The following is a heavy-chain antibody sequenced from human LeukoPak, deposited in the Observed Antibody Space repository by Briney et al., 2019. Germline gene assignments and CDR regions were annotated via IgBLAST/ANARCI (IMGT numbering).Heavy chain of an antibody. J-gene: IGHJ4*02. V-gene: IGHV3-21*01. D-gene: IGHD6-19*01. CDR1: GFTFSSYS. Sequence: GGSLRLSCAASGFTFSSYSMNWVRQAPGKGLEWVSSISSSSSYIYYADSVKGRFTISRDNAKNSLYLQMNSLRAEDTAVYYCARLGWAVVGRLEFEYWGQGTLVTVSS. CDR3: ARLGWAVVGRLEFEY. CDR2: ISSSSSYI.